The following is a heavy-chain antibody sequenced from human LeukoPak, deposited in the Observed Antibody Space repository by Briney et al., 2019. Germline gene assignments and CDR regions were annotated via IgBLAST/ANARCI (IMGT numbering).Heavy chain of an antibody. Sequence: GGSLRLSCAASGFTFSSYAMHWVRQAPGKGLEYVSAISSNGGSTYYASSVKGRFTISRDNSKNTLYLQMGSLRAEDMAVYYCARAIWDSSDAFDIWGQGTMVTVSS. D-gene: IGHD6-13*01. CDR2: ISSNGGST. CDR1: GFTFSSYA. CDR3: ARAIWDSSDAFDI. J-gene: IGHJ3*02. V-gene: IGHV3-64*01.